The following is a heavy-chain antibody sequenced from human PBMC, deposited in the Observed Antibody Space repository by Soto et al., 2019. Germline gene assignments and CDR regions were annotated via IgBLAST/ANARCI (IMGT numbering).Heavy chain of an antibody. V-gene: IGHV3-74*01. CDR2: INDDGSRT. CDR1: GFTLSNFW. CDR3: VRDHHDYDFWSGNPRGFFDL. J-gene: IGHJ2*01. Sequence: GGSLRLSCASSGFTLSNFWMHWVRQVPGKGLVWVSRINDDGSRTKYADSVEGRLTISRDTAKNTLYLQMDSLRVEDTAVYYCVRDHHDYDFWSGNPRGFFDLWGRGTLVPVSS. D-gene: IGHD3-3*01.